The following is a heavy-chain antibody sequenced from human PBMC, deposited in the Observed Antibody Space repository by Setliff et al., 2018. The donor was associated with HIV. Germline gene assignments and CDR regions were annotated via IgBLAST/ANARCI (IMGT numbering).Heavy chain of an antibody. CDR1: GFTFRNYK. CDR2: VSIGSGGAI. Sequence: PGGSLRLSCAASGFTFRNYKFNWVRQAPGRGLEWVSSVSIGSGGAIDYADSVKGRFTISRDNSKNTLYLQMNSLRAEDTAVYYCAKDRRGITGTKSCAWFDPWGQGTLVTVSS. D-gene: IGHD1-7*01. V-gene: IGHV3-23*01. J-gene: IGHJ5*02. CDR3: AKDRRGITGTKSCAWFDP.